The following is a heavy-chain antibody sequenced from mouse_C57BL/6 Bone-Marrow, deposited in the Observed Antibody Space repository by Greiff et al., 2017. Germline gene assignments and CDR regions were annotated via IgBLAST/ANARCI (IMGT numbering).Heavy chain of an antibody. CDR2: IYPRSGNT. J-gene: IGHJ3*01. CDR1: GYTFTSYG. Sequence: VQLQESGAELARPGASVKLSCKASGYTFTSYGISWVKQRPGQGLEWIGEIYPRSGNTYYNEKFKGKATLTADKSSSTAYMELSSLTSEASAVDFCARHYGFAYWGQGTLVTVSA. CDR3: ARHYGFAY. D-gene: IGHD1-1*01. V-gene: IGHV1-81*01.